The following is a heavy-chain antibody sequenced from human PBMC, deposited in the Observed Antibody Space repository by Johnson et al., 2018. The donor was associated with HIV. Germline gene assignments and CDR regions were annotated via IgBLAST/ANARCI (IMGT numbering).Heavy chain of an antibody. J-gene: IGHJ3*02. V-gene: IGHV3-30*02. CDR3: AKETRDSRSAFDI. D-gene: IGHD3-22*01. CDR2: TQYDGSNK. Sequence: VLLLESGGGVVQPGRSLRLSCAASGFTFSSYGIHWVRQAPGKGLEWVAFTQYDGSNKYYADSVKGRFTISRDNSKKTLFLQMNNLRAEDTAVYFCAKETRDSRSAFDIWGQGTLVTVSS. CDR1: GFTFSSYG.